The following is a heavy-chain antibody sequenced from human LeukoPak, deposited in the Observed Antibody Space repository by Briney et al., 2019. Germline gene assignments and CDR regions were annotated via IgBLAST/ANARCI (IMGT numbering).Heavy chain of an antibody. Sequence: AASVKVSCKASGYTFTSYDFNWVRQATGQRPEWMGWMSPNSGDTGYAQKFQGRVTITADESTSTAYMELSSLRSEDTAVYYCARAKVDYYGSGTLYRPYYFDYWGQGTLVTVSS. D-gene: IGHD3-10*01. CDR1: GYTFTSYD. CDR2: MSPNSGDT. J-gene: IGHJ4*02. CDR3: ARAKVDYYGSGTLYRPYYFDY. V-gene: IGHV1-8*01.